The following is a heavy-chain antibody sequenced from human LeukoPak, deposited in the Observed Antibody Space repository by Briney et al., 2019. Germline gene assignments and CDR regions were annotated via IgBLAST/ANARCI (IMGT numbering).Heavy chain of an antibody. CDR2: INYSGST. V-gene: IGHV4-39*01. J-gene: IGHJ4*02. D-gene: IGHD4-11*01. CDR1: GGSIRSSHYY. Sequence: SQTLSLTCTVSGGSIRSSHYYWGWIRQPPGRGLEWIGSINYSGSTYYNPSLKSRVTISVDTSKNQFSLKLSSVTAADTAAYYCARQTTVTTPFDYWGQGTLVTVSS. CDR3: ARQTTVTTPFDY.